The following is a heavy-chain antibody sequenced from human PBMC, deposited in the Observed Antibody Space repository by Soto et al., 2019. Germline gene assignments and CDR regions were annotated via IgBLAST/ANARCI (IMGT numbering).Heavy chain of an antibody. CDR3: VRGSVYNWRGDY. CDR2: INSDGSTT. V-gene: IGHV3-74*01. D-gene: IGHD1-20*01. J-gene: IGHJ4*02. Sequence: EVQLVQSGGDLVQPGGSLRLSCAASGFTFSNYWMHWVRQAPGKGLVWVSRINSDGSTTGNADSVKGRFTISRDNAKNTLYLQMNSLRAEDTAVYYCVRGSVYNWRGDYWGQGTPVTVSS. CDR1: GFTFSNYW.